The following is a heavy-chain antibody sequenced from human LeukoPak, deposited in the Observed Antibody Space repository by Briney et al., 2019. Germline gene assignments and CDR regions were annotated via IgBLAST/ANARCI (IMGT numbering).Heavy chain of an antibody. V-gene: IGHV3-30-3*01. CDR2: ISYDGSNK. D-gene: IGHD6-6*01. CDR3: ARGRPYSSSSRRDYFDY. CDR1: GFTFSSYA. J-gene: IGHJ4*02. Sequence: GGSLRLSCAASGFTFSSYAMHWVRQAPGKGLEWVAVISYDGSNKYYADSVKGRFTISRDNSKNTLYLQMNSLRAEDTAVYYCARGRPYSSSSRRDYFDYWGQGTLVTVSS.